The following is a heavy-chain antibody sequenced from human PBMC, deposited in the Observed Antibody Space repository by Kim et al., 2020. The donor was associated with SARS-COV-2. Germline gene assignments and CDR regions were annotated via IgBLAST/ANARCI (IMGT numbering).Heavy chain of an antibody. Sequence: ASVKVSCKASGYTLTDYSIHWVRQAPGQGLEWMGRINPNSADTNYAQKFQGRVTVTRDTSISTTYMEVNGLTSDDTAVYYCAKDLAGSIDYWGQGTLVTVSS. CDR2: INPNSADT. CDR3: AKDLAGSIDY. D-gene: IGHD3-10*01. J-gene: IGHJ4*02. CDR1: GYTLTDYS. V-gene: IGHV1-2*06.